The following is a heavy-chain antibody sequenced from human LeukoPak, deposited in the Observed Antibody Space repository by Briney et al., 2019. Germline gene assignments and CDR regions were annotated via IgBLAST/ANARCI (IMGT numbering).Heavy chain of an antibody. D-gene: IGHD1-26*01. CDR2: ISDSGDTI. CDR1: GFTFSSYA. CDR3: AKLVVGVFSQADH. V-gene: IGHV3-23*01. J-gene: IGHJ4*02. Sequence: GGSLRLSCAASGFTFSSYAMSWVRQAPGRGLEWVSSISDSGDTIYYADSVRGRFTISRDNSKDTLYLQMNSLRVDDTAVYYCAKLVVGVFSQADHWGQGTLVTVSS.